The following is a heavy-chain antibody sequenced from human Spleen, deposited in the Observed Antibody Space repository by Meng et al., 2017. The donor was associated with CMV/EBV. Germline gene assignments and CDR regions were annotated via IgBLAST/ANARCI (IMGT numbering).Heavy chain of an antibody. J-gene: IGHJ5*02. V-gene: IGHV2-5*02. CDR2: INWDDDK. D-gene: IGHD6-13*01. Sequence: FSLGMSGVGVGWISQPPGMAPEWLALINWDDDKCYSRSLKSRINITKDTLKNQVVLTRTNMDPVDTATYYCGHKGRIAAAMDWFDHWGQGTLVTVSS. CDR1: FSLGMSGVG. CDR3: GHKGRIAAAMDWFDH.